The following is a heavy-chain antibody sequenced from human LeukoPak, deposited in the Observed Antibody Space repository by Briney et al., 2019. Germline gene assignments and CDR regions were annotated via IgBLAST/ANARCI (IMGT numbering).Heavy chain of an antibody. CDR1: GGSISDYH. Sequence: PPETLSLTSTVPGGSISDYHWSWIRQPAGKGLEWIGQIHTSGSTNYNPPLRSRVTMSIDTTEDQVSLTIRSVTAADTAFYYCARRDISSGWSFDYWGQGSLVTVSS. D-gene: IGHD6-19*01. CDR3: ARRDISSGWSFDY. CDR2: IHTSGST. J-gene: IGHJ4*02. V-gene: IGHV4-4*07.